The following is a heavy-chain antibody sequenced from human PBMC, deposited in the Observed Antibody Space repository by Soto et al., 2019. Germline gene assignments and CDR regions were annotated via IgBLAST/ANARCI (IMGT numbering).Heavy chain of an antibody. V-gene: IGHV4-59*01. CDR1: GGSISNVY. Sequence: SETLSLTCTVSGGSISNVYWSWIRQAPGKGLEWIGFIFHSGNAKYNPSLKSRVTISVDTSKNQFSLSLDSVTAADTAVYFCARAHAPTLPFDSWGQGTLVTVSS. J-gene: IGHJ4*01. D-gene: IGHD2-15*01. CDR2: IFHSGNA. CDR3: ARAHAPTLPFDS.